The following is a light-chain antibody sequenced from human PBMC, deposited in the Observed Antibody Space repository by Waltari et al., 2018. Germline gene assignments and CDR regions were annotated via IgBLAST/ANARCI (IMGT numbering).Light chain of an antibody. J-gene: IGLJ3*02. CDR3: ATWDDSLSGVV. CDR1: STNLGSNA. CDR2: YDD. V-gene: IGLV1-36*01. Sequence: QSVLTQPPSVSEAPRPRVTISCSGSSTNLGSNAGNWYQQLPGKAPKLLIYYDDLLPSGVSVRFSGSKSGTSASLAISGLQSEDEAHYYCATWDDSLSGVVFGGGTKLTVL.